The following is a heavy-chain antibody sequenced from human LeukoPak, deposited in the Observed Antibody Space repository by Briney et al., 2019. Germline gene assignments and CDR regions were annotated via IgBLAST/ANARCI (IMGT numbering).Heavy chain of an antibody. V-gene: IGHV4-59*01. CDR2: IYYSGST. D-gene: IGHD3-22*01. CDR3: AREGNVYYDSYAFDI. Sequence: SETLSLTCAVYGESFSGYYWSWIRQPPGKGLEWIGYIYYSGSTNYNPSLKSRVTISVDTSKNQFSLKLSSVTAADTAVYYCAREGNVYYDSYAFDIWGQGTMVTVSS. CDR1: GESFSGYY. J-gene: IGHJ3*02.